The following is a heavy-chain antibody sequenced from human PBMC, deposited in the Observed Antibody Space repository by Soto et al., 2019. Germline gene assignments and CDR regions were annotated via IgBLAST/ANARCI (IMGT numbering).Heavy chain of an antibody. CDR1: GYSISSGYY. CDR3: ARNTTYYSDLTPSDRVGCFDS. D-gene: IGHD3-22*01. V-gene: IGHV4-38-2*01. CDR2: IYHSGST. Sequence: SETLSLTCAVSGYSISSGYYWDWIRQPPGKGLEWIATIYHSGSTHYNPSLKSRVTISVDTSQNQFSLKLSSVTAADTAVYYCARNTTYYSDLTPSDRVGCFDSWGQGAPVTVSS. J-gene: IGHJ4*02.